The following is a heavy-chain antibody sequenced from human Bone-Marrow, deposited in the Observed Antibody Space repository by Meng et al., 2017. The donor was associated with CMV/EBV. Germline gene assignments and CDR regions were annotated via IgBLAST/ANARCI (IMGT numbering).Heavy chain of an antibody. CDR3: ARRLPIVEGATTFDY. Sequence: ASVKVSCKASGYTFTSYGISWVRQAPGQGLEWMGWISAYNGNTNYAQKLQGRVTMTTDTSTSTAYMELRSLRSDDTAVYYCARRLPIVEGATTFDYWVQGTLVTVSS. J-gene: IGHJ4*02. D-gene: IGHD2-21*01. V-gene: IGHV1-18*01. CDR2: ISAYNGNT. CDR1: GYTFTSYG.